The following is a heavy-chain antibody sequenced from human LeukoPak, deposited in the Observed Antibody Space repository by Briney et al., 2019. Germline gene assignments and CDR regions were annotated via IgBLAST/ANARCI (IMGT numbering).Heavy chain of an antibody. D-gene: IGHD3-10*01. V-gene: IGHV1-2*02. Sequence: ASVKVSCKASGYTFIGYYMHCVRQAPGHGLEWMGWSNPNSGVTNYAQKFQGRVTMTRDTSISTAYMELNRLRSDDTAVYYCATMVRETLRHGMDVWGQGTTVTVSS. CDR3: ATMVRETLRHGMDV. CDR2: SNPNSGVT. CDR1: GYTFIGYY. J-gene: IGHJ6*02.